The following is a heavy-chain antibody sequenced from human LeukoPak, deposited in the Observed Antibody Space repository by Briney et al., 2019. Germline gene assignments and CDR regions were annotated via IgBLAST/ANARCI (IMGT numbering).Heavy chain of an antibody. Sequence: ASVKVSCKASGYTFTVYYMHWVRQAPGQGLEWMGWINPNSGGTKYAQNFECRVTMTRDTSITTAYMELSSLRSDDTAIYYCARECSGTYCGEDWGQGTLVTVSS. CDR3: ARECSGTYCGED. J-gene: IGHJ4*02. D-gene: IGHD1-26*01. CDR1: GYTFTVYY. CDR2: INPNSGGT. V-gene: IGHV1-2*02.